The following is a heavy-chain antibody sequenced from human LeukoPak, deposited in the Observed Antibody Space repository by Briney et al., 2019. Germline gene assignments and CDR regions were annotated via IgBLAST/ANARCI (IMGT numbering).Heavy chain of an antibody. J-gene: IGHJ4*02. D-gene: IGHD5-18*01. Sequence: GGSLRLSCAASGFTFSNYGMTWVRQAPGKGLEWVSYISSGGSTIYYADSVKGRFTISRDNAKNSLYLQMNSLRAEDTAIYYCARHFAYNYGPHWGQGTLVTVSS. CDR2: ISSGGSTI. CDR1: GFTFSNYG. V-gene: IGHV3-48*01. CDR3: ARHFAYNYGPH.